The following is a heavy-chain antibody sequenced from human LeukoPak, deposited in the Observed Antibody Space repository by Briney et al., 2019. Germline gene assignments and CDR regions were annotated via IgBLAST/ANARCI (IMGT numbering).Heavy chain of an antibody. CDR3: ARVGGRYCSGGSCYEYYFDY. J-gene: IGHJ4*02. CDR1: GGSISSGGYS. V-gene: IGHV4-30-2*01. Sequence: SETLSLTCAVSGGSISSGGYSWSWIRQPPGKGLEWIGYIYHSGSTYYNPSLKSRVTISVDRSKNQFSLKLSSVTAADTAVYYCARVGGRYCSGGSCYEYYFDYWGQGTLVTVSS. D-gene: IGHD2-15*01. CDR2: IYHSGST.